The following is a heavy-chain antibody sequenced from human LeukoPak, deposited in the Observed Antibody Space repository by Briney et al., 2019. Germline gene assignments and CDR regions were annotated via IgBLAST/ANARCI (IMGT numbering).Heavy chain of an antibody. CDR2: INHSGST. V-gene: IGHV4-34*01. CDR1: GGSFSGYY. J-gene: IGHJ3*02. Sequence: PSETLSLTCAVYGGSFSGYYWSGIRQPLGKGLEWIGEINHSGSTNYNPSLKSRVTISVDTSKDQFSLKLSSVTAADTAVYYCARGDGYSLNPDAFDIWGQGTMVTVSS. D-gene: IGHD5-24*01. CDR3: ARGDGYSLNPDAFDI.